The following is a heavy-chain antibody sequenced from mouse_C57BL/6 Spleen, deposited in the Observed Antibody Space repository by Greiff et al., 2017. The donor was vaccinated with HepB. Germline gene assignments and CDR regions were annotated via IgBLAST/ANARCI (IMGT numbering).Heavy chain of an antibody. V-gene: IGHV5-17*01. Sequence: EVQLVESGGGLVKPGGSLKLSCAASGFTFSDYGMHWVRQAPEKGLEWVAYISSGSSTIYYADTVKGRFTISRDNAKNTLFLQMTSLRSEDTAMYYCARQGGLKGFFFDYWGQGTTLTVSS. D-gene: IGHD1-3*01. J-gene: IGHJ2*01. CDR1: GFTFSDYG. CDR2: ISSGSSTI. CDR3: ARQGGLKGFFFDY.